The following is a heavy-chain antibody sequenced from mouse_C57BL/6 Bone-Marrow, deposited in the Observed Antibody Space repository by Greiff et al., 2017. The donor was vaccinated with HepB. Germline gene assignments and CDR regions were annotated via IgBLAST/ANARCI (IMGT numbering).Heavy chain of an antibody. V-gene: IGHV1-63*01. D-gene: IGHD2-4*01. J-gene: IGHJ3*01. CDR2: IYPGGGYT. CDR3: AREGEDYRFAY. Sequence: QVHLKQSGAELVRPGTSVKMSCKASGYTFTNYWIGWAKQRPGHGLEWIGDIYPGGGYTNYNEKFKGKATLTADKSSSTAYMQFSSLTSEDSAIYYCAREGEDYRFAYWGQGTLVTVSA. CDR1: GYTFTNYW.